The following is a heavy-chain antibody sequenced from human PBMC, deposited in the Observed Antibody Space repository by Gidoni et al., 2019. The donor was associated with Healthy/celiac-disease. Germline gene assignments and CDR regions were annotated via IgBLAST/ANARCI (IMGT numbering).Heavy chain of an antibody. Sequence: QITLKESGPTLVKPTQTLTLTCTFSGFSLSTSGVGVGWIRQPPGKALEWLALIYWNDDKRYSPSLKSRLTITKDTSKNQVVLTMTNMDPVDTATYYCAHSEGDYRASWFDPWGQGTLVTVSS. CDR3: AHSEGDYRASWFDP. CDR2: IYWNDDK. V-gene: IGHV2-5*01. D-gene: IGHD4-17*01. J-gene: IGHJ5*02. CDR1: GFSLSTSGVG.